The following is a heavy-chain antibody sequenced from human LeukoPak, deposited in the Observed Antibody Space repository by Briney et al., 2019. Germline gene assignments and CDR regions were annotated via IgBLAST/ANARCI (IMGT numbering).Heavy chain of an antibody. CDR3: AKCDSPVAGDFFDY. J-gene: IGHJ4*02. CDR2: ISGGGGNT. Sequence: PGGSLRLSCAASGFTFSSYGMGWVRQAPGKGLEWISGISGGGGNTYYADSVKGRFTISRENSKNTLYLQMNSLRAEDTAVYYCAKCDSPVAGDFFDYWGQGTLVTVSS. D-gene: IGHD6-19*01. CDR1: GFTFSSYG. V-gene: IGHV3-23*01.